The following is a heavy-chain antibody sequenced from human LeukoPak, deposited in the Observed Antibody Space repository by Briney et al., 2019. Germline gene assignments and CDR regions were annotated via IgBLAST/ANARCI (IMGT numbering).Heavy chain of an antibody. CDR2: IYSSGNT. Sequence: SGTLSLTCAVSGGSISTYNWWSWVRQPPGKGLEWIASIYSSGNTHSNPSLKSRVSISVDTSKNQVSLKLYSVTASDAAIYYCARHLSGTTMSHYFDFWGQGTLVTVSS. CDR1: GGSISTYNW. J-gene: IGHJ4*02. CDR3: ARHLSGTTMSHYFDF. V-gene: IGHV4-4*02. D-gene: IGHD1-1*01.